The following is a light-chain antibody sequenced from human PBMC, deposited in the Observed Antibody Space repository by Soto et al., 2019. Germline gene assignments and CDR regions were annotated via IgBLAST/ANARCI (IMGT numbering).Light chain of an antibody. J-gene: IGKJ2*01. Sequence: DVQMTQSPSSLSASVGDRVTITCRASQRIRTSLNWYQQKPGKAPKFLIYDPSSLQSEVPSRFSGSGSGTDFTLTISNLQPEDFAAYYCQQSYSVPPTFGQGTKLEI. V-gene: IGKV1-39*01. CDR3: QQSYSVPPT. CDR1: QRIRTS. CDR2: DPS.